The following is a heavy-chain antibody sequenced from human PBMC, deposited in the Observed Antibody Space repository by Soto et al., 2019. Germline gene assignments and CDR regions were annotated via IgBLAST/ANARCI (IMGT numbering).Heavy chain of an antibody. J-gene: IGHJ6*02. V-gene: IGHV1-18*01. D-gene: IGHD3-10*01. Sequence: ASVKVSCKASGYTFTSYGISWVRQAPGQGLEWMGWISAYNGNTNYAQKFQGRVTITADESTSTAYMELSSLRSEDTAVYYCARAGSGEGNYYYGMDVWGQGTTVTVSS. CDR1: GYTFTSYG. CDR3: ARAGSGEGNYYYGMDV. CDR2: ISAYNGNT.